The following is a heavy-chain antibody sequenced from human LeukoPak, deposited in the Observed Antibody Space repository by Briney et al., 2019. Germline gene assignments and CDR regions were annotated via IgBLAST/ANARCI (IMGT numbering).Heavy chain of an antibody. CDR1: GFTLSSNA. D-gene: IGHD2-8*02. CDR3: ATKTTGH. CDR2: ISSSGEST. V-gene: IGHV3-23*01. J-gene: IGHJ4*02. Sequence: GGSLRLSCLASGFTLSSNAMSWVRRAPGKGLEWVSVISSSGESTYYADSVKGRFTISRDNSKNTLYLQMNSLRAEDTAVYYCATKTTGHWGQGTLVTVSS.